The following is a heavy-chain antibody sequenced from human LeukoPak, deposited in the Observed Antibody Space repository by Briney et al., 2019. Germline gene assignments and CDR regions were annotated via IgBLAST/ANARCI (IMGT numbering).Heavy chain of an antibody. CDR1: GYTFTSYW. CDR2: IYPGDSDT. Sequence: PGESLKISCKGSGYTFTSYWIGWVRQMPGKGLEWMGIIYPGDSDTRYSPSFQGQVTISADKSISTAYLQWSSLKASDTAMYYCARLIKSSLGSTSCYFDYWGQGTLVTVSS. CDR3: ARLIKSSLGSTSCYFDY. D-gene: IGHD2-2*01. J-gene: IGHJ4*02. V-gene: IGHV5-51*01.